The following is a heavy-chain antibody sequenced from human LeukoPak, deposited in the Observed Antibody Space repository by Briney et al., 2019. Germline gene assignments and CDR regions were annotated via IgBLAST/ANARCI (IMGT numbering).Heavy chain of an antibody. Sequence: PGGSLRLSCAASGFTFSIYSMNWVRQAPGKGLEWASYISSDRSIVYYADSVKGRFTISRDNAKNSLYLQMDSLRAADTAVYHCARNYSPFDYWGQGTLVTVSS. CDR1: GFTFSIYS. CDR2: ISSDRSIV. V-gene: IGHV3-48*01. CDR3: ARNYSPFDY. D-gene: IGHD3-10*01. J-gene: IGHJ4*02.